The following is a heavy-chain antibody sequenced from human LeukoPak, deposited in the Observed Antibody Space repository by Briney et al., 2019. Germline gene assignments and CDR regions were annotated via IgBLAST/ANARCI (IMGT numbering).Heavy chain of an antibody. CDR3: ARADAMTTVTTTTRYDAFDI. CDR2: INHSGST. V-gene: IGHV4-39*07. Sequence: PSETLSLTCTVSGGSISSGDYYWSWIRQPPGKGLEWIGEINHSGSTNYNPSLKSRVTISVDTSKNQFSLKLSSVTAADTAVYYCARADAMTTVTTTTRYDAFDIWGQGTMVTVSS. D-gene: IGHD4-17*01. J-gene: IGHJ3*02. CDR1: GGSISSGDYY.